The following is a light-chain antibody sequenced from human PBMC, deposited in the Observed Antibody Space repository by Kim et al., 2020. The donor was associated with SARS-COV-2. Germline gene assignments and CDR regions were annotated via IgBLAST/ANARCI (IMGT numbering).Light chain of an antibody. V-gene: IGLV2-8*01. Sequence: QSALTQPPSASGSPGQSVTISCTGTRSDVGGYNYVSWYQQHPGKAPKLMIYEVSKRPSGVPDRFSGSKSGNTASLTVSGLQAEDEADYYCNSYAGSNFGVFGGGTQLTVL. CDR3: NSYAGSNFGV. CDR2: EVS. J-gene: IGLJ2*01. CDR1: RSDVGGYNY.